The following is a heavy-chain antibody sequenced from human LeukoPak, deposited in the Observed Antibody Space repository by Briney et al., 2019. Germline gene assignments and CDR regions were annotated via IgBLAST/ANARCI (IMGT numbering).Heavy chain of an antibody. CDR2: IFPGDSAT. J-gene: IGHJ4*02. Sequence: GESLKISCKGSGYSFTTPWIGWVRQMPGKGLELMGIIFPGDSATRYSPSFQGQVTISADKSINTAFLQWSSLKASDTAMYYCARHGSYFDYWGQGALVTVSS. CDR1: GYSFTTPW. CDR3: ARHGSYFDY. V-gene: IGHV5-51*01. D-gene: IGHD3-10*01.